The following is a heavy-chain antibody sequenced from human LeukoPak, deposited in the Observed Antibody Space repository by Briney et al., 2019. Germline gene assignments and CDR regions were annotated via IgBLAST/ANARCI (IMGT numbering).Heavy chain of an antibody. CDR2: IQHDGGRK. CDR3: ARVRTTVTTFDAFDI. J-gene: IGHJ3*02. D-gene: IGHD4-17*01. V-gene: IGHV3-30*02. Sequence: GGSLKLSCAASGFNIEGHNMHWVRQAPGEGLEWVSFIQHDGGRKWYVDSVKGRFTISRDNSKNTLSLQMNDLRLKDTAVYYCARVRTTVTTFDAFDIWGQGTMVTVSS. CDR1: GFNIEGHN.